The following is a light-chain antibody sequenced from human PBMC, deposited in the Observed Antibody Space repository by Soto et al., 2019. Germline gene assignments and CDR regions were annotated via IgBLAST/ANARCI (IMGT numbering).Light chain of an antibody. CDR1: RSNIGDNY. V-gene: IGLV1-51*01. Sequence: QSVLTQPPSVSAAPGQTVTISCSGSRSNIGDNYVSWYQQLPGTAPKLLISDNERRPSGIPDRFSGSKSGTTATLAITGLQTGDEAEYYCGTWDTSLSADVFAAGTKVTVL. J-gene: IGLJ1*01. CDR3: GTWDTSLSADV. CDR2: DNE.